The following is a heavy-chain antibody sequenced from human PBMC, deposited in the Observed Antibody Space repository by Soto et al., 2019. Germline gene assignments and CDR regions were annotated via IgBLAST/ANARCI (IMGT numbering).Heavy chain of an antibody. V-gene: IGHV5-51*01. D-gene: IGHD4-17*01. CDR1: GYYFSIFW. CDR2: IYPGDSDT. CDR3: ARQGNGGEGFDY. J-gene: IGHJ4*02. Sequence: PGESLKISCDGSGYYFSIFWIGWVLQPPGKGLEWMGIIYPGDSDTRYGPSFQGQVTISADKSTNTASLQWSSLKASDTAMYYCARQGNGGEGFDYWGQGTLVTVSS.